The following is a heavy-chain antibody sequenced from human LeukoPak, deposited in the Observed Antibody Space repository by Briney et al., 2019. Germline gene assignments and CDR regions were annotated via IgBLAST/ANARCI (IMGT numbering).Heavy chain of an antibody. CDR2: ISGSGGST. CDR1: GFTFSSYA. V-gene: IGHV3-23*01. CDR3: ATVLRYYDSSGYSPSDPD. J-gene: IGHJ4*02. Sequence: PGGSLRLSCAASGFTFSSYAMSWVRQAPGKGREWVSAISGSGGSTYYADSVKGRFTISRDNSKNTLYLQMNSLRAEDTAVYYCATVLRYYDSSGYSPSDPDWGQGTLVTVSS. D-gene: IGHD3-22*01.